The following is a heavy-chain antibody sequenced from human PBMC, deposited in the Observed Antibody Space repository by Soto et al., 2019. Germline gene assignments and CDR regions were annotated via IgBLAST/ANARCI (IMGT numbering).Heavy chain of an antibody. Sequence: PSETLSLTCTVSGGSISSYYWSWIRQPPGKGLEWIGYIYYSGSTNYNPSLKSRVTISVDTSKNQFSLKLSSVTAADTAVYYCASMVRGVDYWGQGTLVTVSS. CDR3: ASMVRGVDY. CDR2: IYYSGST. J-gene: IGHJ4*02. D-gene: IGHD3-10*01. V-gene: IGHV4-59*01. CDR1: GGSISSYY.